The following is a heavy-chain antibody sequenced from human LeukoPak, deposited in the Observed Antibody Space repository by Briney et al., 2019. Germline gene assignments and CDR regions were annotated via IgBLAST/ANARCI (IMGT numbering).Heavy chain of an antibody. D-gene: IGHD1-26*01. CDR3: AREHSGSYFDY. V-gene: IGHV3-53*01. CDR1: GFTVSSNY. CDR2: IYSGGST. Sequence: PGGSLRLSCAASGFTVSSNYMSWVRQAPGKGLEWVSVIYSGGSTYYADSVKGRFTISRDNSKNTLYLQMNSLRAEDTAVYCCAREHSGSYFDYWGQGTLVTVSS. J-gene: IGHJ4*02.